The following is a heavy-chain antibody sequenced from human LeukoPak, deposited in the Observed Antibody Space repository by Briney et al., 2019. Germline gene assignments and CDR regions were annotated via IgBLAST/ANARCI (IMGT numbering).Heavy chain of an antibody. J-gene: IGHJ4*02. CDR3: AKTFPYGTTWYGFCDY. CDR2: IKQDGSEE. V-gene: IGHV3-7*03. Sequence: PGGSLRLSCGASGFTFTDYWMTWVRQAPEKGLEWVANIKQDGSEEYYVDSVKGRFTISRDNAKNSLFLQMNSLRAEDTAVYYCAKTFPYGTTWYGFCDYWGQGALVTVSS. D-gene: IGHD3-3*01. CDR1: GFTFTDYW.